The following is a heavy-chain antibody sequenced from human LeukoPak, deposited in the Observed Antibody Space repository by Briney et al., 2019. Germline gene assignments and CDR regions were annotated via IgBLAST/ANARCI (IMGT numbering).Heavy chain of an antibody. J-gene: IGHJ6*02. CDR2: IYYSGTT. CDR1: GVSISGGGYY. D-gene: IGHD2-15*01. Sequence: SSQTLSLTSTVSGVSISGGGYYCRSIRQHPGKGLEWIGYIYYSGTTYCKPSRKSRVTISVDTSKNQFSLKLSSVTAADTAVYYCARDREANCSGGSCYSAGFIYGMDVWGQGTTVTVSS. V-gene: IGHV4-31*02. CDR3: ARDREANCSGGSCYSAGFIYGMDV.